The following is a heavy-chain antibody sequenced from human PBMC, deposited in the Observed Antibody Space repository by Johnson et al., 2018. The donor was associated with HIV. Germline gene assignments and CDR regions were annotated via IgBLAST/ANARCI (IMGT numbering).Heavy chain of an antibody. J-gene: IGHJ3*02. V-gene: IGHV3-13*01. CDR3: ARGDREIWFGGVIAPGAFDI. D-gene: IGHD3-16*02. Sequence: VQLVESGGGLVQPGGSLRLSCAASGFTFSSYDMYWVRQTTGKGLEWVSGIGTTGDTYYPGSVTGRFTISRDNSKNTLYLQMNSLRAEDTAVYSWARGDREIWFGGVIAPGAFDIWGQGTMVTVSS. CDR2: IGTTGDT. CDR1: GFTFSSYD.